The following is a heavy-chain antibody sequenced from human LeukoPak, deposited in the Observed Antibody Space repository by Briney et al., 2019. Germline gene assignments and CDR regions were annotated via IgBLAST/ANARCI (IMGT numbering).Heavy chain of an antibody. CDR3: ARGRPIANCSSTSCYTGRWFDP. D-gene: IGHD2-2*02. CDR1: GYTFTSYD. Sequence: GASVKVSCTASGYTFTSYDINWVRQATGQGLEWMGWMNPNSGNTGYAQKFQGRVTMTRNTSISTAYMELSSLRSEDTAVYYCARGRPIANCSSTSCYTGRWFDPWGQGTLVTVSS. V-gene: IGHV1-8*01. J-gene: IGHJ5*02. CDR2: MNPNSGNT.